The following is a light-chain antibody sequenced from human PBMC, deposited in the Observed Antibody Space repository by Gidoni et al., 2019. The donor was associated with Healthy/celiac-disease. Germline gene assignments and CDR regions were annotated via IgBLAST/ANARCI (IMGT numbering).Light chain of an antibody. CDR1: QSIRSW. CDR2: KAS. J-gene: IGKJ1*01. Sequence: DIQMTQSPSTLSASVGDRVTIPCRASQSIRSWLVWYQQKPGKAPKLLIYKASSLESGVPSRFSGSGSGTEFTLTISSLQADDFATYYCQQYNSYPWTFGQGTKVEIK. CDR3: QQYNSYPWT. V-gene: IGKV1-5*03.